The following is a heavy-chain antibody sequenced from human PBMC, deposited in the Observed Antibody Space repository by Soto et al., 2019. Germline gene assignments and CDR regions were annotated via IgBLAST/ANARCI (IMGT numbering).Heavy chain of an antibody. J-gene: IGHJ4*02. Sequence: VQLLESGGGLVQPGGSLRLSCAASGFTFSSYAMSWVRQAPGKGLEWVSAISGSGGSTYYADSVKGRFTIPRDNSKNTLYLQMNSLRAEDTAVYYCARDGEKGYCSGGSCYSGRGFDYWGQGTLVTVSS. D-gene: IGHD2-15*01. V-gene: IGHV3-23*01. CDR1: GFTFSSYA. CDR3: ARDGEKGYCSGGSCYSGRGFDY. CDR2: ISGSGGST.